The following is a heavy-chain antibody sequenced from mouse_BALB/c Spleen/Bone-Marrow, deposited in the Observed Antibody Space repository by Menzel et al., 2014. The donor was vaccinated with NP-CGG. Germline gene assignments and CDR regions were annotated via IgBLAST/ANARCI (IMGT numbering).Heavy chain of an antibody. CDR1: GFTFSYYT. V-gene: IGHV5-12-2*01. Sequence: EVKLVESGGGLVQPGGSLKLSCAASGFTFSYYTMSWVRQTPEKRLEWVAYISNGGSTTYHPGTVKGRFTISRDNAKNTLYLQMSSLKSEDTAMYYCARDGYDVGGALDYWGQGTSVTVSS. D-gene: IGHD2-2*01. CDR3: ARDGYDVGGALDY. J-gene: IGHJ4*01. CDR2: ISNGGSTT.